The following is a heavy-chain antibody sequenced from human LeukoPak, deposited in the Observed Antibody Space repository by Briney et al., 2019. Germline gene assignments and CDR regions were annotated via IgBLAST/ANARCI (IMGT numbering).Heavy chain of an antibody. D-gene: IGHD3-3*01. J-gene: IGHJ3*02. CDR3: ARETSSFWGAPWRAFDI. CDR2: ISSSSSYI. V-gene: IGHV3-21*01. CDR1: GFTFSSYS. Sequence: GGSLRLSCAASGFTFSSYSMNWVRQAPGKGLEWVSSISSSSSYIYYADSVKGRFTISRDNAKNSLYLQMNSLRAEDTAVYYCARETSSFWGAPWRAFDIWGQGTMVTVSS.